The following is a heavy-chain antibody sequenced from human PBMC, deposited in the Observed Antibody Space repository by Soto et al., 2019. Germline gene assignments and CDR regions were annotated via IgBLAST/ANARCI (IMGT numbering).Heavy chain of an antibody. Sequence: QVQLVQSGAEVKKPGASVKVSCKASGYTFTSYDINWVRQATGQGLEWMGWMNPNSGNTGYAQKFQGRVTMTRNTSISTAYMELSSLRSEDTAVYYCARVEEYSSSSLLCYYYGMDVWGQGTTVTVSS. D-gene: IGHD6-6*01. V-gene: IGHV1-8*01. J-gene: IGHJ6*02. CDR3: ARVEEYSSSSLLCYYYGMDV. CDR2: MNPNSGNT. CDR1: GYTFTSYD.